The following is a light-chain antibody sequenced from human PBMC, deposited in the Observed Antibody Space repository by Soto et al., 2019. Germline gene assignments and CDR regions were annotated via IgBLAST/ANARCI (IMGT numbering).Light chain of an antibody. V-gene: IGKV1-39*01. CDR2: DAA. CDR3: QQTSSAPFT. CDR1: QNINTY. J-gene: IGKJ3*01. Sequence: DLQMTQSPYSLSAAVGDRVTIACRASQNINTYLNWYQQKPGKDPKLLIFDAASLHNGVPSRFSGGGSRTDFTLTITSLQPEDFATYYCQQTSSAPFTFVPGSKVYIK.